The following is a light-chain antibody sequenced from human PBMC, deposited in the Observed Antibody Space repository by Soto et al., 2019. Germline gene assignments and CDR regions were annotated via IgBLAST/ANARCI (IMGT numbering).Light chain of an antibody. J-gene: IGKJ1*01. CDR1: QSISSW. V-gene: IGKV1-5*03. CDR2: KAS. Sequence: DIQMTQSPSTLSASVGDRVTITCRASQSISSWLAWYQQKPGKAPKLLIYKASSLESGVPSRFSGSGSGTEVTLTISSLQPDDVAAYYCQQYNSYPWTFGQGTKVEIK. CDR3: QQYNSYPWT.